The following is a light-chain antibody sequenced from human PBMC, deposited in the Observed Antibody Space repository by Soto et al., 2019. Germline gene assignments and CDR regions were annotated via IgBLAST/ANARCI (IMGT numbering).Light chain of an antibody. Sequence: VMTQSPATLSVSPGERATLSCRAGQSVSTNLAWYKQKPGQAPRLLFFGTSTRATGIPARFSGSGSGTEFTLTISSLQSEDFAVYYCQQYNNWPPVFGPGTKVDIK. CDR3: QQYNNWPPV. V-gene: IGKV3-15*01. CDR1: QSVSTN. CDR2: GTS. J-gene: IGKJ3*01.